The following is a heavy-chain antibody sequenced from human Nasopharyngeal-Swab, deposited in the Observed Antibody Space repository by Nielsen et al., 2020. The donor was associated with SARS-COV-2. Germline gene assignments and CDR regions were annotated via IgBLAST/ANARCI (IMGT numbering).Heavy chain of an antibody. CDR1: GFTFSDYY. CDR3: ARTQNWGDYYYYMDV. J-gene: IGHJ6*03. D-gene: IGHD7-27*01. Sequence: GGSLRLSCAASGFTFSDYYMSWIRQAPGKGLEWVSYISSSSSYTNYADSVKGRFTISRDNAKNSLYLQMNSLRAEDTAVYYCARTQNWGDYYYYMDVWGKGTTVTVSS. V-gene: IGHV3-11*06. CDR2: ISSSSSYT.